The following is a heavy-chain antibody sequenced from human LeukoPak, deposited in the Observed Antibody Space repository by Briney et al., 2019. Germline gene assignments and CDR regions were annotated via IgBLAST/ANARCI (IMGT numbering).Heavy chain of an antibody. CDR2: VYGGNTS. CDR1: GFTVSTNY. Sequence: SGGSLRLSCAASGFTVSTNYMSWVRQAPGKGLEWVSVVYGGNTSYYADSVKGRFTISRDTSKNTVHLQMNSLRTEDMAVYYCARAYGSNSNDYWGQGTLVTVSS. J-gene: IGHJ4*02. V-gene: IGHV3-66*02. CDR3: ARAYGSNSNDY. D-gene: IGHD6-13*01.